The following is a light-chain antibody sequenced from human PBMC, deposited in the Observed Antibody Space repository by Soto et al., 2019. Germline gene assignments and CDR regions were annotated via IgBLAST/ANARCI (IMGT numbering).Light chain of an antibody. J-gene: IGKJ4*01. CDR3: LQVNSYPLT. V-gene: IGKV1-9*01. CDR1: QGISSY. Sequence: DIQLTQSPSFLSASVGDRVTITCRANQGISSYLAWYQQKPGRAPKLLIYAASTLQSGVPSRFSGSGSGTEFTLTISSLQPEDFATYYCLQVNSYPLTFGGGTKVPIK. CDR2: AAS.